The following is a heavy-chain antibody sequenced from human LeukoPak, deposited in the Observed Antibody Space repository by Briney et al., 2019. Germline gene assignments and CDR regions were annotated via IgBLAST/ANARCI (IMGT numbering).Heavy chain of an antibody. Sequence: PSETLSLTCAVYGGSFSGYYWSWIRQPPGKGLEWIGEINHSGSTNYNPSLKSRVTISVDTSKNQFSLKLSSVTAVDTAVYYCARAGVVYVDYWGQGTLVTVSS. V-gene: IGHV4-34*01. D-gene: IGHD2-8*02. J-gene: IGHJ4*02. CDR3: ARAGVVYVDY. CDR2: INHSGST. CDR1: GGSFSGYY.